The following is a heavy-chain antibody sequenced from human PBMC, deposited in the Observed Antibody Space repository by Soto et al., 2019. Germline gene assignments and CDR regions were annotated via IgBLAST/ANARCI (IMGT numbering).Heavy chain of an antibody. Sequence: PSETLSLTCTVSGGSISSSSYYWGWIRQPPGKGLEWIGSIYYSGSTYYNPSLKSRVTISVDTSKNQFSLKLSSVTAADTAVYYCAISGYYGSGSYEDYFDYWGQGNLVTVSS. CDR2: IYYSGST. J-gene: IGHJ4*02. V-gene: IGHV4-39*01. CDR1: GGSISSSSYY. CDR3: AISGYYGSGSYEDYFDY. D-gene: IGHD3-10*01.